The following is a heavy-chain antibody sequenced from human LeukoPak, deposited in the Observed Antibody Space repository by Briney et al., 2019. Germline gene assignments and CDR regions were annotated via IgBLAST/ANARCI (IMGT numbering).Heavy chain of an antibody. CDR1: GGCISSYY. CDR3: ARGRYYFDY. CDR2: IYYSGSA. V-gene: IGHV4-59*01. J-gene: IGHJ4*02. Sequence: PSETLSLTCTVSGGCISSYYWSWIRQPPGKGLEWIGYIYYSGSANYNPSLKSRLTISVDTSKNQFSLKLSSVTAADTAVYYCARGRYYFDYWGQGTLVTVSS.